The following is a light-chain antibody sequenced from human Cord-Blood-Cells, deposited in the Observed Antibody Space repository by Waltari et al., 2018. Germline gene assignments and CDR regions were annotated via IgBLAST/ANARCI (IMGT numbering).Light chain of an antibody. J-gene: IGKJ1*01. Sequence: DIQMTQSPSSLSASVGDRVTITYRASQSISSYLNWYQQKPGKAPKLLIYAASSLQSGVPSRFSGSGAGTAFTLTISSLQPEDFATYYCQQSYSTLTWTFGQGTKVEIK. V-gene: IGKV1-39*01. CDR2: AAS. CDR3: QQSYSTLTWT. CDR1: QSISSY.